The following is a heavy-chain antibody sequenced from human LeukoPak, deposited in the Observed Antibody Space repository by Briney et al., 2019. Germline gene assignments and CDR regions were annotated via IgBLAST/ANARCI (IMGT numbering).Heavy chain of an antibody. J-gene: IGHJ4*02. CDR2: ISAYNGNT. V-gene: IGHV1-18*01. CDR1: GYTFTSYG. Sequence: ASVKVSCKASGYTFTSYGISWVRQAPGQGLEWMGWISAYNGNTNYAQKLQGRVTMTTDTSTSTAYMELRSLRSDDTAVYYCARAGQGYCTSASCFLSLDYWGQGTLVTVSS. CDR3: ARAGQGYCTSASCFLSLDY. D-gene: IGHD2-2*01.